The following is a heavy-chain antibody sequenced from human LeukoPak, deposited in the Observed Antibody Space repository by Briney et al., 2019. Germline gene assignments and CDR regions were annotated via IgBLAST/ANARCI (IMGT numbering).Heavy chain of an antibody. V-gene: IGHV3-21*01. D-gene: IGHD3-16*01. Sequence: GGSLRLSCAASGFTFSSYWMSWVRQAPGKGLEWVASISSSSSYINYADSVKGRFTISRDNAKNSLYLQMNSLRAEDTAVYYCARDGSADEPDYYDYYMDVWGKGTTVTVSS. CDR2: ISSSSSYI. J-gene: IGHJ6*03. CDR1: GFTFSSYW. CDR3: ARDGSADEPDYYDYYMDV.